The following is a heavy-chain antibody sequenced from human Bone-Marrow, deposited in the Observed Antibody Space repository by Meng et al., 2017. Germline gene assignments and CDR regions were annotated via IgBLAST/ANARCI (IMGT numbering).Heavy chain of an antibody. Sequence: GESLKISCAASAFSFGDYYMTWIRQAPGKGLEWVSYISSSGNAMYYADSVKGRFTISRDNAKNSLYLQMNSLRADDTAVYYCARDREMLDYWGQGTLVTVSS. CDR2: ISSSGNAM. CDR1: AFSFGDYY. D-gene: IGHD2-8*01. J-gene: IGHJ4*02. CDR3: ARDREMLDY. V-gene: IGHV3-11*01.